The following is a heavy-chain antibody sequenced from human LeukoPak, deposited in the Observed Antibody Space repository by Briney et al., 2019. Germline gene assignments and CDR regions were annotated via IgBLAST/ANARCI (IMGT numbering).Heavy chain of an antibody. CDR2: ISGSGGST. V-gene: IGHV3-23*01. CDR3: AKVRAGWYFDY. J-gene: IGHJ4*02. D-gene: IGHD6-19*01. Sequence: GGSLRLSCVASGFTFSSYWMLWVRQDPRKGLVWVSAISGSGGSTYYADSVKGRFTISRDNSKNILYLQMNSLRAEDTAIYYCAKVRAGWYFDYWGQGTLVTVSS. CDR1: GFTFSSYW.